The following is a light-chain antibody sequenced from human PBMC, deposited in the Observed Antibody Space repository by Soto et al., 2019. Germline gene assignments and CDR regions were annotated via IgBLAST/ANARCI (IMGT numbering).Light chain of an antibody. CDR1: QSISSY. Sequence: DIQMTQSPSSLSASVGDRVTITGRASQSISSYLNWYQQKPGKAPKLLIYDASSLESGVPSRFTGSGSGTEFTLTLSSLQPDDFATYYCQQYNSYSGFGQRTKVDIK. V-gene: IGKV1-5*01. J-gene: IGKJ1*01. CDR2: DAS. CDR3: QQYNSYSG.